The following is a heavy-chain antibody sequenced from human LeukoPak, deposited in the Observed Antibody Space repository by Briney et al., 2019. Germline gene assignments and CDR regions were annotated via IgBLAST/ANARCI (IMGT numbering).Heavy chain of an antibody. CDR2: ISSGSII. J-gene: IGHJ4*02. CDR1: GFTLSNYW. Sequence: GGSLRLSCAASGFTLSNYWMGWVRQAPGKGLEWVSYISSGSIIYYSDSVKGRFTISRDNAKNSLYLQMNSLRAEDTAVYYCARDFGYFWGQGTLVTVSS. D-gene: IGHD3-10*01. CDR3: ARDFGYF. V-gene: IGHV3-69-1*01.